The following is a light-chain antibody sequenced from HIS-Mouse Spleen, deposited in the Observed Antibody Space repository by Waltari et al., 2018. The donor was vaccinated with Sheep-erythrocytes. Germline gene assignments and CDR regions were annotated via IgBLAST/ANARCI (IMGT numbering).Light chain of an antibody. CDR1: QSVSSN. J-gene: IGKJ1*01. CDR3: QQYNNWPWT. CDR2: GAS. Sequence: EIVMTQSPATLSVSPGERATLSCRASQSVSSNLACYQQKPGQTPRLLIYGASTRATGIPARFRGSGSGTEFTLTIRSMQSEDFAVYYWQQYNNWPWTFGQGTKVEIK. V-gene: IGKV3-15*01.